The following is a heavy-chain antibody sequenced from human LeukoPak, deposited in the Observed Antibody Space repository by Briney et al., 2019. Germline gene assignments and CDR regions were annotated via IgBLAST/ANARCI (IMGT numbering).Heavy chain of an antibody. V-gene: IGHV1-69*13. D-gene: IGHD4-17*01. CDR2: IIPIFGTA. J-gene: IGHJ3*02. CDR1: GGTFSSYA. Sequence: GASVKVSCKASGGTFSSYAISWVRQAPGQGLEWMGGIIPIFGTANYAQKFQGRVTITADESTSTAYMELSSLRSEDTAVYYCARDMTTVTTSFEAFDIWGQGTMVTVSS. CDR3: ARDMTTVTTSFEAFDI.